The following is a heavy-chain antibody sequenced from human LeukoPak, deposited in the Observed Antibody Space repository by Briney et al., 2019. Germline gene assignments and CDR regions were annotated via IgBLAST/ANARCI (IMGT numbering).Heavy chain of an antibody. J-gene: IGHJ4*02. D-gene: IGHD6-6*01. CDR1: GGSIVSHY. V-gene: IGHV4-4*07. CDR3: ARLNVGTARYDFDY. CDR2: FYASGTT. Sequence: SETLSLICTVSGGSIVSHYWNWIRQPAGRGLEWIGRFYASGTTNTSPSLKSRVTISVDTSQNQFSLKLSSVIAADTAVYYCARLNVGTARYDFDYWGQGALVTVSS.